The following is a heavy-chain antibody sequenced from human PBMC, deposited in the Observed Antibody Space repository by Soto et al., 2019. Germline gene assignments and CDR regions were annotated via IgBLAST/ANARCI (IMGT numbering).Heavy chain of an antibody. CDR2: ISYDGSNK. J-gene: IGHJ6*02. Sequence: GGSLRLSCAASGFTFSSYAMHWVRQAPGKGLEWVAVISYDGSNKYYADSVKGRFTISRDNSKNTLYLQMNSLRAEDTAVYYCARDLRHCSGGSCTHYYYYYGMDVWGQGTTVTVSS. D-gene: IGHD2-15*01. CDR3: ARDLRHCSGGSCTHYYYYYGMDV. V-gene: IGHV3-30-3*01. CDR1: GFTFSSYA.